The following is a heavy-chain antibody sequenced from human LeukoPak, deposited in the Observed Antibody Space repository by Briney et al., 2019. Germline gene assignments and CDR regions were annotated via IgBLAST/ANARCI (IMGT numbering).Heavy chain of an antibody. J-gene: IGHJ4*02. D-gene: IGHD2-2*02. CDR1: GFTFSSYG. Sequence: PGGSLRLSCAASGFTFSSYGMHWVRQAPGKGLEWVAFIRYDGSNKYYADSVKGRFTISRDNSKNTLYLQMNSLETEDTAVYYCAREGCGDTSCYTNDYWGQGTRVTVSS. V-gene: IGHV3-30*02. CDR3: AREGCGDTSCYTNDY. CDR2: IRYDGSNK.